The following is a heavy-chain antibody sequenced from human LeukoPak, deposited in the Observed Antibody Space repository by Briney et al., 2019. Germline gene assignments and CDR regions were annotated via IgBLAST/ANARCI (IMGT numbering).Heavy chain of an antibody. CDR2: INHSGST. D-gene: IGHD3-10*01. CDR3: ARDITMVRGVIGTNWFDP. V-gene: IGHV4-34*01. Sequence: SETLSLTCAVYGGSFSGYYWSWIRQPPGKGLEWIGEINHSGSTNYNPSLKSRVTISVDTSKNQFSLKLSSVTAADTAVYYCARDITMVRGVIGTNWFDPWGQGTLVTVSS. J-gene: IGHJ5*02. CDR1: GGSFSGYY.